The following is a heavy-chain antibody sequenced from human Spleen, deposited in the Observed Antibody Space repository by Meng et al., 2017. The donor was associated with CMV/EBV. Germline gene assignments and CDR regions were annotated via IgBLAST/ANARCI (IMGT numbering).Heavy chain of an antibody. V-gene: IGHV4-34*01. J-gene: IGHJ4*02. CDR1: GGSCSGSH. D-gene: IGHD5-18*01. CDR2: IHHTGRT. CDR3: ARAGGRRGYSYGHVLDY. Sequence: AERLSLTALCMGGSCSGSHGCWDRQPPGTGLEGFGEIHHTGRTNYTPSLKSRVTISVDTSKNQYSLKLSYVTAADTAVYYCARAGGRRGYSYGHVLDYWGQGTLVTVSS.